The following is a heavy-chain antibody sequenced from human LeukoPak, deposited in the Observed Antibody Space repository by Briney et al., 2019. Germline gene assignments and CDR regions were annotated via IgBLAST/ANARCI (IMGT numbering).Heavy chain of an antibody. J-gene: IGHJ4*02. CDR1: GFTVSSNY. Sequence: GGSLRLSCAASGFTVSSNYMNWVRQAPGKGLEWVSVIYSAGDTYYADSVKGRFTISRDNSKNTLYLQMNSLRAEDTAVYYCARGRFVEWLLPYFDYWGQGTRVTVSS. D-gene: IGHD3-22*01. CDR3: ARGRFVEWLLPYFDY. V-gene: IGHV3-53*01. CDR2: IYSAGDT.